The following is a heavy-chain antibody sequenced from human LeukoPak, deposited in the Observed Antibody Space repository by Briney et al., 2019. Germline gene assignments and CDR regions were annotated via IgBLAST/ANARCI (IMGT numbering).Heavy chain of an antibody. D-gene: IGHD6-19*01. CDR2: ISSSSSTI. V-gene: IGHV3-48*01. Sequence: GGSLRLSCAASGFTFSSYSMNWVRQAPGKGLEWVSYISSSSSTIYYADSVKGRFTISRDNAKNSLYLQMNSLRAEDTAVYYCARVGPYSSGWYGGYFDYWGQGTLVTVSS. CDR3: ARVGPYSSGWYGGYFDY. J-gene: IGHJ4*02. CDR1: GFTFSSYS.